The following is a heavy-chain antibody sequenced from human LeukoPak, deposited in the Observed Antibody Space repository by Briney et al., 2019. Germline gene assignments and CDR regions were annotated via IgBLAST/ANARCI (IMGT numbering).Heavy chain of an antibody. V-gene: IGHV4-59*01. Sequence: SETLSLTCTVSGGSISSYYWSWIRQPTGKGLEWIGYIYYSGSTNYNPSLKSRVTISVDTSKNQFSLKLSSVTAADTAVYYCARPGTGLGDAFDIWGQGTMVTVSS. CDR1: GGSISSYY. D-gene: IGHD3-16*01. CDR3: ARPGTGLGDAFDI. CDR2: IYYSGST. J-gene: IGHJ3*02.